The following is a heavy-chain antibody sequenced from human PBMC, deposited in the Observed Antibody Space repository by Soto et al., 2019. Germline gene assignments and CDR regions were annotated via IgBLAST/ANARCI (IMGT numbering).Heavy chain of an antibody. D-gene: IGHD1-1*01. Sequence: QVQLQESGPGLLKPSQTLFLTCNVSGASIINGDHYWSWIHQSPGKGLEWIGYIYYTGSTFYTPSLQSRVTISLATSKTQFSLELRSVTAADTAVYYCVSGTRPFENWGQGAPVTVSS. CDR1: GASIINGDHY. CDR2: IYYTGST. CDR3: VSGTRPFEN. V-gene: IGHV4-31*03. J-gene: IGHJ4*01.